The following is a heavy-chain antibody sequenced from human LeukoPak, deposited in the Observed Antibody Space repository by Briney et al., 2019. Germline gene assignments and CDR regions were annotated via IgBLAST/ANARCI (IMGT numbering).Heavy chain of an antibody. Sequence: PGGSLRLSCAASGFTFSSYGMHWVRQAPGKGLEWVAFIRYDGSNKYYADSVKGRFTISRDNSKNTLYLQMNSLRAEDTAVYYCAKAARRPFYYDYYYMDVWGKGTTVTVSS. J-gene: IGHJ6*03. CDR1: GFTFSSYG. V-gene: IGHV3-30*02. CDR2: IRYDGSNK. CDR3: AKAARRPFYYDYYYMDV.